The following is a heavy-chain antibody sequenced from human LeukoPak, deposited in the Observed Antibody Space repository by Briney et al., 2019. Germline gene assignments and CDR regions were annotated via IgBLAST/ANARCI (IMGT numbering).Heavy chain of an antibody. D-gene: IGHD6-13*01. J-gene: IGHJ4*02. V-gene: IGHV3-74*01. Sequence: GGSLRLSCAASGFIFNKYWMHWVRQAPGKGLVWVSRIGSDGSSRNYADSVKGRFTISRDNAKNTLYLQMNSLRAEDTAVYYCASASSHRIAAGGDYWGQGILVTVSS. CDR2: IGSDGSSR. CDR1: GFIFNKYW. CDR3: ASASSHRIAAGGDY.